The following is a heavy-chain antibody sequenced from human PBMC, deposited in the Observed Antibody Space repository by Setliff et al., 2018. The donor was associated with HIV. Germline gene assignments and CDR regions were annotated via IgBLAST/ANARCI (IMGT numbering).Heavy chain of an antibody. CDR1: GYNFTNYG. CDR2: INTNTGYP. Sequence: ASVKVSCKASGYNFTNYGINWVRQDPGQGLEWMGWINTNTGYPTYAQAFRGRFVFSLDTSVCTAYLEISSLEAEDTAVYFCARVRTSYNFWVGDVFDPWGQGTLVTVSS. CDR3: ARVRTSYNFWVGDVFDP. J-gene: IGHJ5*02. D-gene: IGHD1-1*01. V-gene: IGHV7-4-1*02.